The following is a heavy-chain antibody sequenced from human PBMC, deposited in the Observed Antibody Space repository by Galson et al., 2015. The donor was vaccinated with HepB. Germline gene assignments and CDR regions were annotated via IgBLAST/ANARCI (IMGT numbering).Heavy chain of an antibody. D-gene: IGHD4-11*01. CDR3: ARATTTTVTTFAFDYYYGMDV. CDR2: ISGSGGST. CDR1: GFTFSSYA. Sequence: SLRLSCAASGFTFSSYAMSWVRQAPGKGLEWVSAISGSGGSTYYADSVKGRFTISRDNSKNTLYLQMNSLGAEDTAVYYCARATTTTVTTFAFDYYYGMDVWGQGTTVTVSS. J-gene: IGHJ6*02. V-gene: IGHV3-23*01.